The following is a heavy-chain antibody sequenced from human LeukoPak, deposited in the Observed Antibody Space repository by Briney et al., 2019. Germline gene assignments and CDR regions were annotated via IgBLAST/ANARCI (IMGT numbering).Heavy chain of an antibody. Sequence: ASVKVSCKASGYTFTSYGISWVRQAPGQGLEWMGWISAYNGNTNYAQKLQGRVTVTTDTSTSTAYMELRSLRSDDTAVYYCARDWGPYSSSWYDLFDYWGQGTLVTVSS. CDR3: ARDWGPYSSSWYDLFDY. D-gene: IGHD6-13*01. CDR2: ISAYNGNT. V-gene: IGHV1-18*01. CDR1: GYTFTSYG. J-gene: IGHJ4*02.